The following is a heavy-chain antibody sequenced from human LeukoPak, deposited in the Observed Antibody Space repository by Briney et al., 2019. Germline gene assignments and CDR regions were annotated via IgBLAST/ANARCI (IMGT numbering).Heavy chain of an antibody. Sequence: GTSLRLSCAASEFTFSTYDMHWVRQAPGKGLEWVAVISYDGSNKYYADSVKGRFTISRDNSKNTLYLQMNSLRAEDTAVYYCAREDLSVGAFDYWGQGTLVTVSS. J-gene: IGHJ4*02. CDR2: ISYDGSNK. V-gene: IGHV3-30*14. CDR3: AREDLSVGAFDY. D-gene: IGHD1-26*01. CDR1: EFTFSTYD.